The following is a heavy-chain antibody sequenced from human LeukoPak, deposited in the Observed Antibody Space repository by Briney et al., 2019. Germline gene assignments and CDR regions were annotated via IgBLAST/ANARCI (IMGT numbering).Heavy chain of an antibody. Sequence: PGGSLRLSCAASGFTFSSYSMNWVRQAPGKGLGWVSSISSSSSYIYYADSVKGRFTISRDNAKNSLYLQMNSLRAEDTAVYYCAPRIYYYDSSGYYTHNYNWFDPWGQGTLVTVSS. CDR3: APRIYYYDSSGYYTHNYNWFDP. V-gene: IGHV3-21*01. CDR2: ISSSSSYI. D-gene: IGHD3-22*01. CDR1: GFTFSSYS. J-gene: IGHJ5*02.